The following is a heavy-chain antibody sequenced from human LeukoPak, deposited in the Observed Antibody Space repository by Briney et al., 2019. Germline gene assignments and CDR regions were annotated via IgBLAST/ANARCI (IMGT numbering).Heavy chain of an antibody. CDR3: ARLTGGGSSWGYFDY. CDR1: GASIPSSYY. D-gene: IGHD1-26*01. CDR2: ISASGNT. J-gene: IGHJ4*02. V-gene: IGHV4-4*09. Sequence: PSETLSLTCTVSGASIPSSYYWSWIRQPPGKGLECIGYISASGNTNYNPSLKSRVTISVDTSKSQFSLNLSSVTAADTAIYYCARLTGGGSSWGYFDYWGRETWSPSPQ.